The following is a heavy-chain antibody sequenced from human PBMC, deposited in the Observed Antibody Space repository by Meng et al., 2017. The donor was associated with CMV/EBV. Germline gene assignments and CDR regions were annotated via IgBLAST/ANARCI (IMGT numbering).Heavy chain of an antibody. D-gene: IGHD2-15*01. J-gene: IGHJ5*02. V-gene: IGHV4-31*03. CDR3: ARLSGGNWFDP. Sequence: SETLSLTCTVPGGSISSGGYYWSWIRQHPGKGLEWIGYIYYSGSTYYNPSLKSRVTISVDTSKNQFSLKLSSVTAADTAVYYCARLSGGNWFDPWGQGTLVTVSS. CDR2: IYYSGST. CDR1: GGSISSGGYY.